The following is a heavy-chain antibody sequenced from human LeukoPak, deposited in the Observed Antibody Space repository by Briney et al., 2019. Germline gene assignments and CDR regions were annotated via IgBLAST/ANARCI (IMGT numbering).Heavy chain of an antibody. D-gene: IGHD2-2*01. V-gene: IGHV4-59*12. CDR2: IYYSGNT. CDR1: GGSISPYY. J-gene: IGHJ6*03. Sequence: SETLSLTCTVSGGSISPYYWSWIRQSPGKGLEWIGYIYYSGNTYYNPSLKSRVTISVDTSKNQFSLKLSSVTAADTAVYYCASSARVPAALYYYYYYYMDVWGKGTTVTVSS. CDR3: ASSARVPAALYYYYYYYMDV.